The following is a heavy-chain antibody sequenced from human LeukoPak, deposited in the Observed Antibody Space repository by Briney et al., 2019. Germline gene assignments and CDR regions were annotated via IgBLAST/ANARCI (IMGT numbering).Heavy chain of an antibody. V-gene: IGHV4-59*01. CDR1: GGSISSYY. CDR2: IYYSGST. CDR3: ARSGSYWYFDL. D-gene: IGHD1-26*01. Sequence: PSETLSLTCTVSGGSISSYYWSWIRQPPGKGLEWIGYIYYSGSTNYNPSLKSRVTISVRTSKNQFSLKVTSVTAADTALYYCARSGSYWYFDLWGRGTLVTVSS. J-gene: IGHJ2*01.